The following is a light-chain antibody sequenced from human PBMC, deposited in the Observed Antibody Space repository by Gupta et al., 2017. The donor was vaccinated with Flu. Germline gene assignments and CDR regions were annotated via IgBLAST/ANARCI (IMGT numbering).Light chain of an antibody. V-gene: IGKV2-30*02. CDR2: KVS. Sequence: DVVMTQSPLSLPVTLGQPASISCRSSQSLVHSDGNTYLNWFQQRPGQSPRRLIYKVSNRDPGVSDRFSGSGYGNDLTLRISRGEAEDVGGYYSRQITHCPPWTFGQGTKVEIK. J-gene: IGKJ1*01. CDR3: RQITHCPPWT. CDR1: QSLVHSDGNTY.